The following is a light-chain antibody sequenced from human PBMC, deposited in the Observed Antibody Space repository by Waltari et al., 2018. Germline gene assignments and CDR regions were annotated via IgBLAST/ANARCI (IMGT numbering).Light chain of an antibody. Sequence: QAALTQPSFLSASPGASASLTCTLPSGITFAPYRISWYQQRPGSPPQYPLRYRSDSDQHRDSSVPRRFSGSKAASANAGILLISGLEAEDGADYDRMVWHNNAVVFGGETKLTVL. V-gene: IGLV5-45*03. CDR1: SGITFAPYR. CDR2: YRSDSDQ. J-gene: IGLJ2*01. CDR3: MVWHNNAVV.